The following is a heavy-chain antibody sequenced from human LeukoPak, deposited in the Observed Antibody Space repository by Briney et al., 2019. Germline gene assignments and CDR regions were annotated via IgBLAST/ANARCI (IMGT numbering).Heavy chain of an antibody. CDR1: GGSISSSNW. J-gene: IGHJ5*02. D-gene: IGHD1-1*01. V-gene: IGHV4-4*02. Sequence: SSETLSLTCAVSGGSISSSNWWSWVRQPPGKGLEWIGETFHSGHTNYNPSLKSRVAISVDKSKNHFYLNLTSVTAADTAVYYCAKLDRRSNLFDPWGQGTLVTVS. CDR3: AKLDRRSNLFDP. CDR2: TFHSGHT.